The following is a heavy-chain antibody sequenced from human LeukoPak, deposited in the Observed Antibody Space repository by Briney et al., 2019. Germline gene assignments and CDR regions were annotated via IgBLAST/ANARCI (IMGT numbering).Heavy chain of an antibody. J-gene: IGHJ4*02. CDR2: ISYDENNK. CDR3: AKVPNRGYGGYDYFDY. V-gene: IGHV3-30*18. Sequence: GGSLRLSFAASGFTFSSYGMHWVRQAPGKGLEWVAVISYDENNKYYADSVKGRFTISRDNSKNMLYLQMNSLGAEDTAVYYCAKVPNRGYGGYDYFDYWGQGTLVTVSS. D-gene: IGHD5-12*01. CDR1: GFTFSSYG.